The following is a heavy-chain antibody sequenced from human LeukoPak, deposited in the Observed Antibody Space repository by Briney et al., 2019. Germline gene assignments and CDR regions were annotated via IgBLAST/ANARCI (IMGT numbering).Heavy chain of an antibody. Sequence: GGSLRLSCAASGFTFSSYGMHWVRQAPGKGLEWVAVISYDGSNKYYADSVKGRFTISRDNSKNTLYLQMNSLRAEDTAVYYCARVRGRDGMDVWGKGTTVTVSS. CDR1: GFTFSSYG. CDR3: ARVRGRDGMDV. CDR2: ISYDGSNK. J-gene: IGHJ6*04. D-gene: IGHD3-10*01. V-gene: IGHV3-30*03.